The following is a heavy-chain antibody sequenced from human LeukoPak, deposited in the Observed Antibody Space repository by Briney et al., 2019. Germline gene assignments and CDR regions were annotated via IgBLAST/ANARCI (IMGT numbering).Heavy chain of an antibody. CDR2: ISYDGTNK. CDR1: GFTFSSYG. CDR3: AKPSVSGWYYFDS. J-gene: IGHJ4*02. V-gene: IGHV3-30*18. Sequence: GRSLRLSCAASGFTFSSYGMHWVRQAPGKGLEWVAVISYDGTNKYYADSVKGRFTISRDNSKNTLYLQMNSLRPEDTAVYYCAKPSVSGWYYFDSWGQGTLVTVSS. D-gene: IGHD6-19*01.